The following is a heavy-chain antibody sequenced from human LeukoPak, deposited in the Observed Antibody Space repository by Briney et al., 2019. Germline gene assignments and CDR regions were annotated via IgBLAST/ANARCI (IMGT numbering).Heavy chain of an antibody. V-gene: IGHV3-7*01. CDR3: EAPATA. Sequence: PGGSLRLSCAASGFTFGSYGMSWVRQAPGKGLEWVATVNEDGTAKFYVDSVKGRFTIFRDNTRSSLDLQMNSLTVEDTAMYYCEAPATAWGQGTLVTVSS. CDR1: GFTFGSYG. CDR2: VNEDGTAK. J-gene: IGHJ5*02.